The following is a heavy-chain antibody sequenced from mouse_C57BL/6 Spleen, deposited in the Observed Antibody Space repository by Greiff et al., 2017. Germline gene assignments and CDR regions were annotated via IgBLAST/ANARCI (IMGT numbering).Heavy chain of an antibody. Sequence: EVQLVESGPGLVKPSQSLSLTCSVTGYSITSGYYWNWIRQFPGNKLEWMGYIRYDGSNNYNPSLKNRISITRDTSKNQFFLKLNSVTTEDTATYYCARETGGGFAYWGQGTLVTVSA. D-gene: IGHD4-1*01. CDR3: ARETGGGFAY. CDR1: GYSITSGYY. V-gene: IGHV3-6*01. CDR2: IRYDGSN. J-gene: IGHJ3*01.